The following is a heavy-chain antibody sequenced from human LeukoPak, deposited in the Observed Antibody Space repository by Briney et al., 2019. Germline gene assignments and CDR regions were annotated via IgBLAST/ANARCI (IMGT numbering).Heavy chain of an antibody. CDR2: IYHSGST. J-gene: IGHJ6*03. CDR3: ARWDYYMDV. D-gene: IGHD1-26*01. CDR1: GYSISSGYY. Sequence: PSETLSLTCTVSGYSISSGYYWGWIRQPPGKGLEWIGSIYHSGSTYYNPSLKSRVTISVDTSKNQFSLKLSSVTAADTAVHYCARWDYYMDVWGKGTTVTVSS. V-gene: IGHV4-38-2*02.